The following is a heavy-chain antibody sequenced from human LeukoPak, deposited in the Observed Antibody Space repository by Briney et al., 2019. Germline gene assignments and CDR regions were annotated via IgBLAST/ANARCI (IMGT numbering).Heavy chain of an antibody. V-gene: IGHV4-39*07. Sequence: PSETLSLTCTVSGGSISSSSYYWGWVRQPPGKGPEWIGSIYYSGSTYYNPSLKSRVPILQDTSKNQFSLTLSSVTAADTAVYYCATYNRDGYNFAFRQWGQGTLVTVSS. J-gene: IGHJ1*01. CDR1: GGSISSSSYY. CDR3: ATYNRDGYNFAFRQ. CDR2: IYYSGST. D-gene: IGHD5-24*01.